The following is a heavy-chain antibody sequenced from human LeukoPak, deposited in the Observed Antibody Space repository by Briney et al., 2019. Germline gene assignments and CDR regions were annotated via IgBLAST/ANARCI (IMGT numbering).Heavy chain of an antibody. CDR3: AKDVYCSGDSCYSGWYFDL. Sequence: VGSLRLSCAASEFTFSSYAMSWVRQAPGKGLEWVSTITGSGGGTYYADSVKGRFIISRDNSENTLYLQMNSLRAEDTAVYYCAKDVYCSGDSCYSGWYFDLWGRGTLVTVSS. D-gene: IGHD2-15*01. CDR2: ITGSGGGT. J-gene: IGHJ2*01. CDR1: EFTFSSYA. V-gene: IGHV3-23*01.